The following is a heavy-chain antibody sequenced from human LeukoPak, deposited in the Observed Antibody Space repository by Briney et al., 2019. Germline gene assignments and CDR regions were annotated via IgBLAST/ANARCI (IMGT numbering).Heavy chain of an antibody. Sequence: GGSLRLSCAASGFTFSSYAMSWVRQAPGKGREWVSAISGSGGSTYYADSVKGQFTISRDNAKNSLYLQMNSLRAEDTAVYYCAKGALWSPPGHSRIDAFDIWGQGTMVTVSS. D-gene: IGHD3-10*01. CDR2: ISGSGGST. CDR1: GFTFSSYA. V-gene: IGHV3-23*01. CDR3: AKGALWSPPGHSRIDAFDI. J-gene: IGHJ3*02.